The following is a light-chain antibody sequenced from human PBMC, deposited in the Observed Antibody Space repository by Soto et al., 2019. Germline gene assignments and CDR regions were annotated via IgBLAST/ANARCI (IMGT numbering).Light chain of an antibody. Sequence: DIEMTQSPDSLAVSLGERATIDCKSSQSVLSHSHNTSYLDRYHPRLGQPPKLLIYWASPRESGVPDRFSGSGSGTHFPLTLSSLQAEDVALYYCQQYYYTPLNFGGGTKVDIK. CDR2: WAS. CDR3: QQYYYTPLN. J-gene: IGKJ4*01. CDR1: QSVLSHSHNTSY. V-gene: IGKV4-1*01.